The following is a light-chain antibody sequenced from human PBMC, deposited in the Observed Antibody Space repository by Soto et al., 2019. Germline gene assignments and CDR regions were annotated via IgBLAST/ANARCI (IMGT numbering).Light chain of an antibody. CDR3: LQDYNYPIT. CDR2: GAS. CDR1: QSISSN. Sequence: EIVMTQSPATLSVSPGERATLSCRASQSISSNLAWYQQKPGQAPSLLLYGASTRATGIPARFSGSGSGTDFTLTISSLQPEDFATYYCLQDYNYPITFGQGTRLEIK. J-gene: IGKJ5*01. V-gene: IGKV3-15*01.